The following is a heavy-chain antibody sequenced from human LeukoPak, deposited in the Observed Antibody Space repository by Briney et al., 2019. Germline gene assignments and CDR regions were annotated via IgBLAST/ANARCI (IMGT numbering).Heavy chain of an antibody. J-gene: IGHJ4*02. CDR2: IRYDGSNK. V-gene: IGHV3-30*02. CDR3: AKLGVTGEALPSDY. CDR1: GFTFSSYA. D-gene: IGHD2-8*02. Sequence: PGGSLRLSCAASGFTFSSYAMSWVRQAPGKGLQWVTFIRYDGSNKYYADSVKGRFTISGDNSKNTLYLQMNSLRAEDTAVYYCAKLGVTGEALPSDYWGQGTLVTVSS.